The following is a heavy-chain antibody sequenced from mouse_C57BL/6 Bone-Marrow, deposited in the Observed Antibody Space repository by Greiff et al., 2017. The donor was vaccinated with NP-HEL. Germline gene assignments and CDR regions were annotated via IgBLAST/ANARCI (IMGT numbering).Heavy chain of an antibody. CDR2: IRLKSDNYAT. J-gene: IGHJ3*01. CDR1: GFTFSNYW. Sequence: EVHLVESGGGLVQPGGSMKLSCVASGFTFSNYWMNWVRQSPEKGLEWVAQIRLKSDNYATHYAEPVKGRFTISRDDSKSSVYLQMNNLRAEDTGIYYCTYDYQAWFAYWGQGTLVTVSA. D-gene: IGHD2-4*01. V-gene: IGHV6-3*01. CDR3: TYDYQAWFAY.